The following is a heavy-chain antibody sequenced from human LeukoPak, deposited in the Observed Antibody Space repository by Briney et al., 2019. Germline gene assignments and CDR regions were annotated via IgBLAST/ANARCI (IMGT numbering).Heavy chain of an antibody. Sequence: SETLSLTCTVSGGSISSYYWSWIRQPPGKGLEWIGYIYDSGSTNYNPSLKSRVTISVDTSKNQFSLKLSSVTAADTAVYYCARAAGPLAAPDFWGQGTPVTVSS. V-gene: IGHV4-59*01. CDR1: GGSISSYY. D-gene: IGHD6-13*01. J-gene: IGHJ4*02. CDR3: ARAAGPLAAPDF. CDR2: IYDSGST.